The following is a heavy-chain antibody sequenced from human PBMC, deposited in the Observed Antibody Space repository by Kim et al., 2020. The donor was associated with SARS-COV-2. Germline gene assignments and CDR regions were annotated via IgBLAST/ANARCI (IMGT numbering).Heavy chain of an antibody. D-gene: IGHD2-15*01. CDR1: GGTFSDYY. CDR2: INHTGTT. Sequence: SETLSLTCTVSGGTFSDYYWSWIRQPPGKGLEWIAFINHTGTTNSNPSLRSRLTISVDTPNNLFSLRLGSVTAADTAVYYCARGYFLADARNLFDFYYH. J-gene: IGHJ6*01. CDR3: ARGYFLADARNLFDFYYH. V-gene: IGHV4-34*01.